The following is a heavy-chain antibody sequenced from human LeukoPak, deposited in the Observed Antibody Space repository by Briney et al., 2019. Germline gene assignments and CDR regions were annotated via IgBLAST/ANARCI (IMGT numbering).Heavy chain of an antibody. V-gene: IGHV3-11*04. D-gene: IGHD5-18*01. CDR3: ASRSIQLWITDY. CDR1: GFTLSDYY. J-gene: IGHJ4*02. CDR2: ISSSGSTI. Sequence: PGGSLRPSCAASGFTLSDYYMSWIRQAPGKGLEWVSYISSSGSTIYYADSVKGRFTISRDNAKNSLYLQMNSLRAEDTAVYYCASRSIQLWITDYWGQGTLVTVSS.